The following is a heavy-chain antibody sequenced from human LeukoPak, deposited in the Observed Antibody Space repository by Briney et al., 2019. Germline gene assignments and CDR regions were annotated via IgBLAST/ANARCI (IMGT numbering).Heavy chain of an antibody. J-gene: IGHJ4*02. Sequence: SETLSLTCAISGGSINNYYWSWIRQPPGQGLEWIGYIYYSGTTNYSPSLNSRVNISLDTAKNQFSLRLSSVTAADTAVYYCARQTAKNVYTARFDSWGQGTLVTVSS. CDR2: IYYSGTT. CDR3: ARQTAKNVYTARFDS. CDR1: GGSINNYY. D-gene: IGHD5-18*01. V-gene: IGHV4-59*08.